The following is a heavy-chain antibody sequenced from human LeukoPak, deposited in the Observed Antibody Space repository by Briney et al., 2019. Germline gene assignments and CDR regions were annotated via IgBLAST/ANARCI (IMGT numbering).Heavy chain of an antibody. CDR1: GFTFSSYW. V-gene: IGHV3-7*03. CDR2: INHNGNVN. D-gene: IGHD3-16*01. CDR3: ARGGGLDV. Sequence: GGSLRLSCAASGFTFSSYWMIWARQAPGKGLEWVASINHNGNVNYYVDSVKGRFTISRDNAKNSLYLQMSNLRAEDTAVYFCARGGGLDVWGQGATVTVSS. J-gene: IGHJ6*02.